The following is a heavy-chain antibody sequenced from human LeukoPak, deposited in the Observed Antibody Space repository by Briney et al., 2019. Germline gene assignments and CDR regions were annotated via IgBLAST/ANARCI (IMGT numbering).Heavy chain of an antibody. J-gene: IGHJ4*02. CDR1: GGSISSYY. CDR3: ARAQRETVAGTV. V-gene: IGHV4-59*01. Sequence: PSETLSLTCTVSGGSISSYYWSWIRQPPGKGLEWIGYIYYSGSTNYNPSLKSRVTISVDTSKNQFSLKLSSVTAADTAVYYCARAQRETVAGTVWGQGTLVTVSS. CDR2: IYYSGST. D-gene: IGHD6-19*01.